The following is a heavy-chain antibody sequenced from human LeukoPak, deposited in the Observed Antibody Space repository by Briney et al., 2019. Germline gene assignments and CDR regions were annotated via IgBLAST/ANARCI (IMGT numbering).Heavy chain of an antibody. D-gene: IGHD2-15*01. CDR2: IYYSGST. V-gene: IGHV4-59*01. J-gene: IGHJ4*02. CDR3: ARESGGDTGAATLGY. CDR1: GGSISSYY. Sequence: SETLSLTCTVSGGSISSYYGSWIRQPPGKGLEWIGYIYYSGSTNYNPSLKSRVTISVDTSKIQFSLKLSSVTAAATAVYYCARESGGDTGAATLGYWGQGTLVTVSS.